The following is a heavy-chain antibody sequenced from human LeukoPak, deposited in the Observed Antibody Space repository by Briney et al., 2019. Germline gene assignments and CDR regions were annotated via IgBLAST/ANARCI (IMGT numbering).Heavy chain of an antibody. CDR2: ISYDGSNK. D-gene: IGHD3-10*01. CDR3: AKEISRYASGFH. J-gene: IGHJ4*02. Sequence: GRSLGLSCAASGFTFSSYGMHWVRQAPGKGLEWVAVISYDGSNKGYADSVKGRFTISRDNSKNTLYLQMNSLRAEDTAVYYCAKEISRYASGFHWGQGTLVTVSS. V-gene: IGHV3-30*18. CDR1: GFTFSSYG.